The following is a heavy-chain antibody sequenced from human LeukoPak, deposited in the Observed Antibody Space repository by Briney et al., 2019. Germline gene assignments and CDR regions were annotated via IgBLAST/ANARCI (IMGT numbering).Heavy chain of an antibody. Sequence: SPTMFFTWAVSGDSVTSGGYYWPWIRHNPGEGLEWIGYISNSGTTSYNPSLKSRVSISVDTSDNQFSLRMTSVTAADTAVYYCARDVVVTSSPDAFDIWGQGTMVTVSS. V-gene: IGHV4-31*11. J-gene: IGHJ3*02. CDR2: ISNSGTT. CDR3: ARDVVVTSSPDAFDI. CDR1: GDSVTSGGYY. D-gene: IGHD2-21*01.